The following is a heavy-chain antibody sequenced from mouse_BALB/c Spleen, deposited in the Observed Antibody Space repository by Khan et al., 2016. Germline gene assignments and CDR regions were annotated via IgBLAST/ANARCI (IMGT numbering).Heavy chain of an antibody. D-gene: IGHD2-4*01. J-gene: IGHJ3*01. CDR1: GYTFTNYG. Sequence: QIQLVQSGPELKKPGETVKISCKASGYTFTNYGMNWVKQAPGKGLKWMGWINTYTGEPTYADDFKGRFAFSLETAASTAYLQINNLKNEDTATYCCARHYYCAPLAYWGQGTLVTVSA. CDR2: INTYTGEP. CDR3: ARHYYCAPLAY. V-gene: IGHV9-3-1*01.